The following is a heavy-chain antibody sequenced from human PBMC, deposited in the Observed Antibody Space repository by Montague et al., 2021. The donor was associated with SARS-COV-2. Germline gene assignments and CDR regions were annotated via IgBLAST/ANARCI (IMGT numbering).Heavy chain of an antibody. Sequence: SLRLSCAASGFTFSSYSMNWVRQAPGKGLEWVSSISSSSSYIYYADSVKGRFTISRDNAKNPLYLQMNSLRAEDTAVYYCARAYSGSYYPNFDYWGQGTLVTVSS. CDR1: GFTFSSYS. D-gene: IGHD1-26*01. V-gene: IGHV3-21*01. CDR2: ISSSSSYI. CDR3: ARAYSGSYYPNFDY. J-gene: IGHJ4*02.